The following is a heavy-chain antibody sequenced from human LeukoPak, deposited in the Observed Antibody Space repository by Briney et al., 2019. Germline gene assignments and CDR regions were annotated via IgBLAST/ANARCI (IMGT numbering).Heavy chain of an antibody. CDR1: GYTFTSYG. D-gene: IGHD1-7*01. CDR3: ATVLSDISNYYYFDY. CDR2: ISAYNGNT. J-gene: IGHJ4*02. V-gene: IGHV1-18*01. Sequence: ASVKVSCKASGYTFTSYGISWVRQAPGQGLEWMGWISAYNGNTNYAQKLQGRVTMTTDTSTSTAYMELNSLRSEDTAVYYCATVLSDISNYYYFDYWGQGTLVTVSS.